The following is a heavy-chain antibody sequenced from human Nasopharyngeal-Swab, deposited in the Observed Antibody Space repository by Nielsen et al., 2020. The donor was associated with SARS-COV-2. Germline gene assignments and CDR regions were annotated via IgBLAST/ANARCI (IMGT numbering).Heavy chain of an antibody. J-gene: IGHJ5*02. D-gene: IGHD3-3*01. CDR2: IYHSGST. V-gene: IGHV4-4*02. Sequence: VRQAPGKGLEWIGEIYHSGSTNYNPSHKGRGTITVDKTKNQFSLKMSYVTTADTAVYYCAGASTIFGVVINGWFDPWGQGTLVTVSS. CDR3: AGASTIFGVVINGWFDP.